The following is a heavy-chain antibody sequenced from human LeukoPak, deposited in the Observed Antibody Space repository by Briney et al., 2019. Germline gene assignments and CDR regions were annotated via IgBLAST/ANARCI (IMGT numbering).Heavy chain of an antibody. D-gene: IGHD3-22*01. J-gene: IGHJ4*02. Sequence: GGSLRLSCAASGFTFSSYGMHWLRQAPGKGLEWVAAISDDGSNKYYADSVKGRFTISRDNSKNTVYLQMNSLRAEDTAVYYCAKDLENHYDSSGYVDYWGQGTLVTVSS. V-gene: IGHV3-30*18. CDR2: ISDDGSNK. CDR1: GFTFSSYG. CDR3: AKDLENHYDSSGYVDY.